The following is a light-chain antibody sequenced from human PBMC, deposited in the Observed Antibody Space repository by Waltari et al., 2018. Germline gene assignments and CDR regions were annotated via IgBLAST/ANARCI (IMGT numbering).Light chain of an antibody. CDR2: WAS. CDR1: QSVLYSSNNKNY. V-gene: IGKV4-1*01. J-gene: IGKJ1*01. CDR3: QQYYTLWT. Sequence: DIVMTQSPDSLAVSPGERATINCKSSQSVLYSSNNKNYLAWYQQKPGQPPKLLIYWASTRESGVPDRFSGSGSGTDFTLTISSLQAEDVAVYYCQQYYTLWTFGQGTKVEIK.